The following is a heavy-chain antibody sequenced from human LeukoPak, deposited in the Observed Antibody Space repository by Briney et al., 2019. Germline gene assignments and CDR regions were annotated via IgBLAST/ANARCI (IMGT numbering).Heavy chain of an antibody. J-gene: IGHJ4*02. CDR1: GDSISSYY. D-gene: IGHD6-13*01. Sequence: SETLSLTCTVSGDSISSYYWSWIRQPPGKGLEWIGYIYYSGSTNYNPSLKSRVTISVDTSKNQFSLKLSSVTAADTAVYYCARHGGSSWNKEIYYFDYWGQGTLVTVSS. CDR2: IYYSGST. V-gene: IGHV4-59*08. CDR3: ARHGGSSWNKEIYYFDY.